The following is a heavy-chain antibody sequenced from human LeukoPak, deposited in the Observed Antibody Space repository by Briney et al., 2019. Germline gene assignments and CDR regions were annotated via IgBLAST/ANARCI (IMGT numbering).Heavy chain of an antibody. CDR1: GYTFTNYS. CDR3: ARDPELRLFDY. V-gene: IGHV1-18*01. Sequence: ASVEVCCKASGYTFTNYSNSCAPRDTGLGVEWFGWISTYNVNTKYPQKLQDRVIMPTDTSTSTAYMELRSLTSADTAVYYCARDPELRLFDYWGQGTLVTVSS. D-gene: IGHD1-26*01. J-gene: IGHJ4*02. CDR2: ISTYNVNT.